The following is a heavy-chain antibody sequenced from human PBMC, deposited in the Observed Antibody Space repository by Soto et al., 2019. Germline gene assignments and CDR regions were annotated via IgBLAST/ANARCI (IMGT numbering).Heavy chain of an antibody. D-gene: IGHD2-15*01. Sequence: EVRLVETGGGLIQPGGSLRLSCAVSGFTVGYNYMYWVRQPPGTGLEWVSLIYSNGDTRYADSVAGRFTVSRDSSKNTLYLQMNNLRDEDTAVYYCARKTDSGGNGGFWGQGTLVTVSS. CDR3: ARKTDSGGNGGF. CDR2: IYSNGDT. V-gene: IGHV3-53*02. CDR1: GFTVGYNY. J-gene: IGHJ4*02.